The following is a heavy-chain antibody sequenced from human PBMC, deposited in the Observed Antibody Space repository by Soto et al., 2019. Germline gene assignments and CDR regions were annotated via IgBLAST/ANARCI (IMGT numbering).Heavy chain of an antibody. Sequence: EVQLVESGGGLVQPGGSLRLSCAASGFTFSIYWMHWVRQAPGKGPVWVSRIDNAGSSARYADSVKGRFTISRDNAKNNVYLKMDGMRAEDTAVYYCTRVGGSVSGMDVWGQGTTVTVSS. CDR3: TRVGGSVSGMDV. J-gene: IGHJ6*02. D-gene: IGHD1-26*01. CDR2: IDNAGSSA. V-gene: IGHV3-74*01. CDR1: GFTFSIYW.